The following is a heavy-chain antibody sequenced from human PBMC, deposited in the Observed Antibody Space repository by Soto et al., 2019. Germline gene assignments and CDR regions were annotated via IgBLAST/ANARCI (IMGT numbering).Heavy chain of an antibody. CDR1: GFTFSSYC. D-gene: IGHD3-3*01. CDR3: AKGGRFLEWPLQIYYMDV. Sequence: PGGSLSLSCAASGFTFSSYCMDWVRPAPGKGLEWVAVISYDGSNKYYADSVKGRFNISRDNSKNTLYLQMNSLRAEDTAVYYCAKGGRFLEWPLQIYYMDVWGKGTTVTVSS. CDR2: ISYDGSNK. J-gene: IGHJ6*03. V-gene: IGHV3-30*18.